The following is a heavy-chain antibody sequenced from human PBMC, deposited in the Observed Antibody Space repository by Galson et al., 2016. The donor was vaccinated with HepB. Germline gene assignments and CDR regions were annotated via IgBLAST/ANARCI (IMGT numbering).Heavy chain of an antibody. V-gene: IGHV3-7*03. CDR2: MKHDGSEE. CDR1: GFKVRDAY. CDR3: VRGSGWLSDH. Sequence: SLRLSCAASGFKVRDAYMTWVRQAPGKGLEWVAIMKHDGSEEIYADSVRGRFTISGDNAKNLQFLQMNSLRGEDTAVYYCVRGSGWLSDHWGQGILVTVSS. J-gene: IGHJ4*02. D-gene: IGHD6-19*01.